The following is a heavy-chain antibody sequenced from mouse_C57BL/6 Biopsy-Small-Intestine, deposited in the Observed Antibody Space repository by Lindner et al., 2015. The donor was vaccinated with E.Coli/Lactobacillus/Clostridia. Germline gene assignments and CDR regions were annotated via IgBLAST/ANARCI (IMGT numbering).Heavy chain of an antibody. Sequence: VQLQESGPELVKPGASVKISCKASGYAFSSSWMNWVKQRPGKGLEWIGRIYPGDGDTNYNGKFKGKATLTADKSSSTAYMQLSSLTSEDSAVYYCAREGELLRRYFDVWGTGTTVTVSS. CDR3: AREGELLRRYFDV. D-gene: IGHD1-2*01. CDR2: IYPGDGDT. V-gene: IGHV1-82*01. J-gene: IGHJ1*03. CDR1: GYAFSSSW.